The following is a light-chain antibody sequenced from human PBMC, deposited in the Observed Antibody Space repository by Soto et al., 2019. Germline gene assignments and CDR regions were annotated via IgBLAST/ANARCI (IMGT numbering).Light chain of an antibody. CDR2: DDS. CDR1: NIGHKG. Sequence: SYELTQQPSVSVAPGQTARITCGGDNIGHKGVHWYQQKPGQAPVLVVFDDSDRPSGVPERFSGSDSENTATLTISRVEAGDEADYYCQVWDSVSDHYVFGNGTKVTVL. J-gene: IGLJ1*01. CDR3: QVWDSVSDHYV. V-gene: IGLV3-21*02.